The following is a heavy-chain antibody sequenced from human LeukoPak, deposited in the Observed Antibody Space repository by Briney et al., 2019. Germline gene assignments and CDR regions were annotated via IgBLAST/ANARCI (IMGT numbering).Heavy chain of an antibody. CDR1: GGSISSYY. Sequence: MPSETLSLTCTVSGGSISSYYWSWIRQPAGKGLEWIGRIYTSGSANYNPSLKSRVTISADTSKNQFSLKLSSVTAADTAVYYCTRGGSPKPFDYWGQGTLVTVSS. D-gene: IGHD2-15*01. CDR3: TRGGSPKPFDY. V-gene: IGHV4-4*07. J-gene: IGHJ4*02. CDR2: IYTSGSA.